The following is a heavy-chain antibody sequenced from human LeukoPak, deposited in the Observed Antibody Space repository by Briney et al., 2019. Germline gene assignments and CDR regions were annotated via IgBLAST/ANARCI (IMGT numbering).Heavy chain of an antibody. V-gene: IGHV1-8*01. J-gene: IGHJ4*02. CDR3: ARNSGLADC. Sequence: AASVKASCKASGYTFTNYDISRVRQATGQGLEWMGWMNPNSGNTGYAEKFQGRVTMTRDTSISTAYMELSSLRSDDTAVYYCARNSGLADCWGQGTLVTVSS. CDR1: GYTFTNYD. CDR2: MNPNSGNT. D-gene: IGHD5-12*01.